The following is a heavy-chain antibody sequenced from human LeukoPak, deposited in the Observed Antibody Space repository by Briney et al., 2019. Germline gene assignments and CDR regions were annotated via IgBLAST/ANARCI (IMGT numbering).Heavy chain of an antibody. J-gene: IGHJ4*02. Sequence: GGSLRLSCAASGFTFSSYSMNWVRQAPGKGLEWVSSISSSGSYIYYADSVKGRFTISRDNAKNSLYLQMNSLRAEDTAVYYCAKDSSADDSSGYSYYFDYWGQGTLVTVSS. D-gene: IGHD3-22*01. CDR2: ISSSGSYI. CDR1: GFTFSSYS. V-gene: IGHV3-21*01. CDR3: AKDSSADDSSGYSYYFDY.